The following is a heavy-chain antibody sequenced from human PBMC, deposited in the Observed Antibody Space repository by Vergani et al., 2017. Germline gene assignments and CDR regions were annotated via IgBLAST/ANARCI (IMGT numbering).Heavy chain of an antibody. CDR1: GGSISSSSYY. CDR3: ARHYCKGGSCYPALMGY. D-gene: IGHD2-15*01. V-gene: IGHV4-39*01. J-gene: IGHJ4*02. Sequence: QLQLQESGPGLVKPSETLSLTCTVSGGSISSSSYYWGWIRQPPGKGLEWIGSIYYSGRTYYNPSLKSRVTIYVETSKNQFSLKLSSVTAADTAVYYCARHYCKGGSCYPALMGYGGQGTLVTVSS. CDR2: IYYSGRT.